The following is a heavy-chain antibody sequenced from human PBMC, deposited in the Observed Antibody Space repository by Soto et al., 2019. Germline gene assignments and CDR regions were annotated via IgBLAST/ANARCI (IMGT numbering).Heavy chain of an antibody. CDR3: ARDYIVGPCFDY. Sequence: GGSLRLSCAASGFTFSSYSMNWVRQAPGKGLEWVSSISSSSSYIYYADSVKGRFTISRDNAKNSLYLQMNSLRAEDTAVYYCARDYIVGPCFDYWGKGTLVTVSS. J-gene: IGHJ4*02. CDR1: GFTFSSYS. V-gene: IGHV3-21*01. CDR2: ISSSSSYI. D-gene: IGHD2-15*01.